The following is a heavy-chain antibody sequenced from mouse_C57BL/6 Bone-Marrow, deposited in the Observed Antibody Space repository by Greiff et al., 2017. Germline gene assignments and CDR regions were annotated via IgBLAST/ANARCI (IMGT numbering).Heavy chain of an antibody. D-gene: IGHD2-5*01. CDR1: GYTFTSYG. CDR2: IYPRSGNT. CDR3: AYYSNPPWFAY. J-gene: IGHJ3*01. V-gene: IGHV1-81*01. Sequence: VQLQESGAELARPGASVKLSCKASGYTFTSYGLSWVKQRTGQGLEWIGEIYPRSGNTYYNEKFKGKATLTADKSSSTAYMELRSLTSEDSAVYFCAYYSNPPWFAYWGQGTLVTVSA.